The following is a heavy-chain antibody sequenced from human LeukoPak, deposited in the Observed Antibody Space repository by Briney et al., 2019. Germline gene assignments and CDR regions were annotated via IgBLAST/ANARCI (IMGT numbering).Heavy chain of an antibody. D-gene: IGHD3-3*01. Sequence: SETLSLTRTVSGGSISSSSYYWGWIRQPPGKGLEWIGSIYYSGSTYYNPSLKSRVTISVDTSKNQFSLKLSSVAAADTAVYYCARRITIFGVVRGKSFDYWGQGTLVTVSS. CDR1: GGSISSSSYY. V-gene: IGHV4-39*01. CDR3: ARRITIFGVVRGKSFDY. CDR2: IYYSGST. J-gene: IGHJ4*02.